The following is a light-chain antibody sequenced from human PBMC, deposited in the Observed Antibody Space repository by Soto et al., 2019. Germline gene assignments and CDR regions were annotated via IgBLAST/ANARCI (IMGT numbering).Light chain of an antibody. Sequence: EIVLTQSPGTLSLSPGERATLSCRASQSVSSSFLAWYQQKPGQAPRLLIYGASSRATGIPDRFSGSGSGTDVTLIIRRLEPEDFAVSYCQLCGRSSLVTFGPGTKVDIK. V-gene: IGKV3-20*01. CDR3: QLCGRSSLVT. J-gene: IGKJ3*01. CDR1: QSVSSSF. CDR2: GAS.